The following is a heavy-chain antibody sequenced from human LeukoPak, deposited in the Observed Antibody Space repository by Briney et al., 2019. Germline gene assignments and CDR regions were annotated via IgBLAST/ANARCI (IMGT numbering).Heavy chain of an antibody. V-gene: IGHV4-59*08. Sequence: SETLSLTCTVSGASISSNYWSWIRQPPGKGLEWIGYMYYSGSTNYNPSLKSRVIISIDASKNQFPLKLSSVTAADTAVYYCARHPLRGAENYFDYWGQGTLVTVSS. J-gene: IGHJ4*02. CDR2: MYYSGST. CDR1: GASISSNY. CDR3: ARHPLRGAENYFDY. D-gene: IGHD4-17*01.